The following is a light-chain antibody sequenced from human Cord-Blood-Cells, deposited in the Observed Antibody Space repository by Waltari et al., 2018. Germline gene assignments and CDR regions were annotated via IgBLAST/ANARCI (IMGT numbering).Light chain of an antibody. CDR1: SSDVGGYNY. Sequence: QSALTQPASVSGSPGQSNTISCTGTSSDVGGYNYVSWYQQHPGKAPKLMIYDVSNRPSGVSNRCSGSKSGNTASLTISGLQAEDEADYYCSSYTSSSTWVFGGVTKLTVL. CDR3: SSYTSSSTWV. J-gene: IGLJ3*02. CDR2: DVS. V-gene: IGLV2-14*03.